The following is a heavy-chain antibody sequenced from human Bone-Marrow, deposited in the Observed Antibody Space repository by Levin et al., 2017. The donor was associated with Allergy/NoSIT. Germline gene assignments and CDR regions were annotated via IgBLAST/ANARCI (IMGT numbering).Heavy chain of an antibody. V-gene: IGHV4-38-2*01. D-gene: IGHD3-9*01. J-gene: IGHJ4*02. CDR3: ARLGSYYDILTGYAIDY. CDR1: GFSISNGYH. CDR2: VYQSGSI. Sequence: SGGSLRLSCAVSGFSISNGYHWGWIRQSPGKGLEWIGSVYQSGSIYYNPSLRSRLTISMDTSKNRFSLKLSSVTAADTAVYYCARLGSYYDILTGYAIDYWGQGTLVTVSS.